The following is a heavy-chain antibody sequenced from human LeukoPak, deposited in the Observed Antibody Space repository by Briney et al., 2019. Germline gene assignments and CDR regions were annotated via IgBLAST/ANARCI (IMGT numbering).Heavy chain of an antibody. Sequence: GESLKISCKASGYSFTSYWIGCVRQMPGKGLEWMGIISPGDSDTRYSPSFQGQVTISADKSITTAYLQWNSLQASDTAMYYCARFSGSSFDKNWFDPWGQGTLVTVSS. CDR1: GYSFTSYW. V-gene: IGHV5-51*01. D-gene: IGHD3-10*01. J-gene: IGHJ5*02. CDR2: ISPGDSDT. CDR3: ARFSGSSFDKNWFDP.